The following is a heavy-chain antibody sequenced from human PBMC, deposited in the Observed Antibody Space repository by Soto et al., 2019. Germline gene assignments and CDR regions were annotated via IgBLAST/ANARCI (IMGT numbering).Heavy chain of an antibody. Sequence: EVQLLESGGGLVQPGGSLRLSCAASGFTFSSYAMSWVRQAPGKGLEWVSAISGSGGSTYYADSVKGRFTISRDKSKNTLYLQMNSLRAEYTAVYYCAKVGQQLVRGYFDYWGHGTLVTVSS. CDR2: ISGSGGST. J-gene: IGHJ4*01. V-gene: IGHV3-23*01. CDR1: GFTFSSYA. D-gene: IGHD6-13*01. CDR3: AKVGQQLVRGYFDY.